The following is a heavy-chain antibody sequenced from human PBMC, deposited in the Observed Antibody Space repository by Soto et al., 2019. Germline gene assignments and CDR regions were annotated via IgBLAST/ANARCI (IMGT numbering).Heavy chain of an antibody. Sequence: PEKGLEWVSAISGSGGSTYYADSVKGRFTISRDSSKHTLYRQMNSLRSEDRAVYYGAKDPGRTYYDYWSGYAPHNYMDVWGKGTTVPVS. CDR3: AKDPGRTYYDYWSGYAPHNYMDV. V-gene: IGHV3-23*01. J-gene: IGHJ6*03. CDR2: ISGSGGST. D-gene: IGHD3-3*01.